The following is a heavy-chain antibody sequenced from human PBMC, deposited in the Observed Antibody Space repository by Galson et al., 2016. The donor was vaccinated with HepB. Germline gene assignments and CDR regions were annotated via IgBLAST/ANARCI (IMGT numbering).Heavy chain of an antibody. CDR2: ISGRTGNT. CDR3: AKDSTDYYDGSGYYSDFDY. CDR1: GFTFSSYA. J-gene: IGHJ4*02. V-gene: IGHV3-23*01. D-gene: IGHD3-22*01. Sequence: SLRLSCAASGFTFSSYAMTWVRQAPGKGLEWVSAISGRTGNTYYADLVKGRFTISRDKSKNTLYLQMNSLRVDDTAVYYCAKDSTDYYDGSGYYSDFDYWGQGALVTVSS.